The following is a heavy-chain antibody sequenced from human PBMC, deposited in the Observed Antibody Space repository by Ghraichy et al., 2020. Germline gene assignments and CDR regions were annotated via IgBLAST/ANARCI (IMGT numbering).Heavy chain of an antibody. Sequence: SETLSLTCAVYGGSFSGYYWAWIRQPPGKGLEWIGEINHSGTTRYNPSLKSRVTISVDTSENQLSLKLTSLTAADTAVYYCARAGPPCSGSSCYNPSLKYYRYYSLDVWGKGTTVTVSS. CDR3: ARAGPPCSGSSCYNPSLKYYRYYSLDV. CDR1: GGSFSGYY. J-gene: IGHJ6*03. V-gene: IGHV4-34*01. CDR2: INHSGTT. D-gene: IGHD2-2*02.